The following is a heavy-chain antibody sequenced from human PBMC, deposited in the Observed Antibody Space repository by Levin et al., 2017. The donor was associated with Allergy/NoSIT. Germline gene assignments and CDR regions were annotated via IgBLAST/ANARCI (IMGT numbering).Heavy chain of an antibody. CDR3: AHFYSGYEGYDYYMDV. CDR2: IYWDDDK. J-gene: IGHJ6*03. Sequence: SGPTLVKPTQTLTLTCTFSGFSLSTSGVGVGWIRQPPGKALEWLALIYWDDDKRYSPSLKSRLTITKDTSKNQVVLTMTNMDPVDTATYYCAHFYSGYEGYDYYMDVWGKGTTVTVSS. V-gene: IGHV2-5*02. D-gene: IGHD5-12*01. CDR1: GFSLSTSGVG.